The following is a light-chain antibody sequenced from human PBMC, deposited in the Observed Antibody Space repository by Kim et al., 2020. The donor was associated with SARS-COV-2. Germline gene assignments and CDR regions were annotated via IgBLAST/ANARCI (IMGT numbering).Light chain of an antibody. Sequence: LSPGESATLPCRASQGVSTYLAWFQQKPVQAPRLLIYDASNRATGIPARFSGSGSGTDFTLTISSLEPEDFALYYCQQRSNWPLTFGGGTKVDIK. J-gene: IGKJ4*01. V-gene: IGKV3-11*01. CDR1: QGVSTY. CDR3: QQRSNWPLT. CDR2: DAS.